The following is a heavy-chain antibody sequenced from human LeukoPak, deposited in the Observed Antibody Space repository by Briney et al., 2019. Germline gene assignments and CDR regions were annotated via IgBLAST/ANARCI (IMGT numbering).Heavy chain of an antibody. CDR3: ARIPHGDYAFDY. D-gene: IGHD4-17*01. V-gene: IGHV2-70*11. CDR1: GFSLSTSGMC. CDR2: IDWDDDK. J-gene: IGHJ4*02. Sequence: SGPTLVNPTQTLTLTCTFSGFSLSTSGMCVSWIRQPPGKALEWLARIDWDDDKYYSTSLKTRLTISKDTSKNQVVLTTTNMDPVDTATYYCARIPHGDYAFDYWGQGTLVTVSS.